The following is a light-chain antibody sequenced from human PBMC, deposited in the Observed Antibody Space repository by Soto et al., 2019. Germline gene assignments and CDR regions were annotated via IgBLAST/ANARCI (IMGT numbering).Light chain of an antibody. CDR2: GAS. CDR3: QQYGRSPFT. Sequence: EVVLTQSPVTLSFSPGERATLSCRASQRIANNFLAWFQQKPGQPPTLLIYGASTRASGIPDRFSGSGSGTDFALTISRLEPGDFAVYYCQQYGRSPFTFGQGTKLQIK. CDR1: QRIANNF. V-gene: IGKV3-20*01. J-gene: IGKJ2*01.